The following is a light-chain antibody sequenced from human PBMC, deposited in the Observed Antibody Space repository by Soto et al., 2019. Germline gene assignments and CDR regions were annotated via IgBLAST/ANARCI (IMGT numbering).Light chain of an antibody. V-gene: IGKV4-1*01. Sequence: DIVMTQSPDSLAVSVGERATINCKSSQSILYSSNNKNYLAWYQQKPGQPPKLLIYWASTRESGVPDRFSGSGSGTDFTLTISSLQTEDVAVYYCQQYYSTFITFGQGTRLEI. CDR2: WAS. CDR1: QSILYSSNNKNY. J-gene: IGKJ5*01. CDR3: QQYYSTFIT.